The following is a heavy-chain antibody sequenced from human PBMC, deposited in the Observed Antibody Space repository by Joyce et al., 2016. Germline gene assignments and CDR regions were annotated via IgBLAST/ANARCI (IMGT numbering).Heavy chain of an antibody. Sequence: EVQLVESGGGLVQRGGSLRLSCTASGFTFSEAWMGWVRRAPGKGLEWVGHSKRKFDGETTDYSPPVEGRFTISRDDSRNTVYLQMNNLRTEDTGMYYWTTDDSHVGSGELDYWGQGTLVTVSS. CDR2: SKRKFDGETT. J-gene: IGHJ4*02. CDR3: TTDDSHVGSGELDY. CDR1: GFTFSEAW. D-gene: IGHD3-10*01. V-gene: IGHV3-15*01.